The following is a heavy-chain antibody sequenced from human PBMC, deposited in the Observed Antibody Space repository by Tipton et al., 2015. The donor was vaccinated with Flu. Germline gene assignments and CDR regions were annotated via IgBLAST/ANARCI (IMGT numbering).Heavy chain of an antibody. J-gene: IGHJ4*02. Sequence: TLSLTCTVSGGSISSYYWSWIRQPPGKGLEWIGYIYYSGSTNYNPSLKSRVTISVDTSKNQFSLKLSSVTAADTAVYYCARASSIAAYDFWSGYSYYFDYWGQGTLVPVSS. D-gene: IGHD3-3*01. CDR2: IYYSGST. V-gene: IGHV4-59*01. CDR3: ARASSIAAYDFWSGYSYYFDY. CDR1: GGSISSYY.